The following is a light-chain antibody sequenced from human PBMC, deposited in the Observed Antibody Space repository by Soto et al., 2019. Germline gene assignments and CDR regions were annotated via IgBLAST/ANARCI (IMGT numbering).Light chain of an antibody. V-gene: IGLV2-8*01. J-gene: IGLJ1*01. Sequence: QSALTQPPSASGSPGQSVTISCTGTSSDVGGYNYVSWYQQHPGEAPKLMIYEVSKRPSGVPDRFSGSKSGNTASLTVSVLQAEDEADYYCSSYAGSNNFVFGPGTKLTVL. CDR1: SSDVGGYNY. CDR2: EVS. CDR3: SSYAGSNNFV.